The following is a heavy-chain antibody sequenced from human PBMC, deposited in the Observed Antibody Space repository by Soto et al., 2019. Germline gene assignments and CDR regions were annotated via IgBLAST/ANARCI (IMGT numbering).Heavy chain of an antibody. D-gene: IGHD1-26*01. CDR2: INQDGSEK. V-gene: IGHV3-7*04. CDR3: SGGVGDAF. CDR1: ESTVSRDW. J-gene: IGHJ4*02. Sequence: EVHLVESGGGLVQTGGSLRLSCAIFESTVSRDWMNWVRQAPGKGLEWVAHINQDGSEKYYVDSVKGRFTISRDNAKKSLYLQMNCLGPAATAMYYCSGGVGDAFWGQGTLVTVSS.